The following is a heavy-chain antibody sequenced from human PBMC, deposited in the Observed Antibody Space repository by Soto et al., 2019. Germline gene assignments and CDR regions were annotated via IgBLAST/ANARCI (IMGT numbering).Heavy chain of an antibody. CDR3: ARVNGDDEDY. Sequence: KTSETLSLTCAVSGGSISSGGYSWSWIRQPPGKGLEWIGNIYHSGSTYYNPSLKSRVTISVDRSKNQFSLKLSSVTAADTAVYYCARVNGDDEDYWGQGTLVTVSS. J-gene: IGHJ4*02. V-gene: IGHV4-30-2*01. D-gene: IGHD4-17*01. CDR2: IYHSGST. CDR1: GGSISSGGYS.